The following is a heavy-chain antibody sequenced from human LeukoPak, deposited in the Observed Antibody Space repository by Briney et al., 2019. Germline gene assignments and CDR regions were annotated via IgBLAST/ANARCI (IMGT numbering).Heavy chain of an antibody. CDR3: ARDEKYNWFDP. J-gene: IGHJ5*02. V-gene: IGHV1-2*02. CDR2: INPNSGGT. CDR1: GYTFTSYG. Sequence: ASVKVSCKASGYTFTSYGISWVRQAPGQGLEWMGWINPNSGGTNYAQKFQGRVTMTRDTSISTAYMELSRLRSDDTAVYYCARDEKYNWFDPWGQGTLVTVSS.